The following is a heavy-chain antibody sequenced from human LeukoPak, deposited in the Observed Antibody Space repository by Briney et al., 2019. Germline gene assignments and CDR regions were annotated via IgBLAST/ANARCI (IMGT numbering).Heavy chain of an antibody. V-gene: IGHV3-48*03. D-gene: IGHD2-2*01. CDR2: ISSSGSTI. CDR3: ARGAIVVVPAAEDDAFDI. CDR1: GFTFSSYE. Sequence: GGSLRLSCAASGFTFSSYEMNWVRQAPGKGLEWVSYISSSGSTIYYADSVKGRFTISRDNAKNSLYLQMNSLRAEDTAVYYCARGAIVVVPAAEDDAFDIWGQGTMVTVS. J-gene: IGHJ3*02.